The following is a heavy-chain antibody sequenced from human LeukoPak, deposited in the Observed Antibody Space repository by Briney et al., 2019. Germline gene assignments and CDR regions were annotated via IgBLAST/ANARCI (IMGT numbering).Heavy chain of an antibody. J-gene: IGHJ5*02. CDR3: ARHPKAAAASNWFDP. D-gene: IGHD6-13*01. CDR1: GSSFTSYW. CDR2: IYPGDSDT. Sequence: GESLKISCKGSGSSFTSYWIGWVRQMPGKGLEWMGIIYPGDSDTRYSPSFQGQVTISADKSISTAYLQWSSLKASDTAMYYCARHPKAAAASNWFDPWGQGTLVTVSP. V-gene: IGHV5-51*01.